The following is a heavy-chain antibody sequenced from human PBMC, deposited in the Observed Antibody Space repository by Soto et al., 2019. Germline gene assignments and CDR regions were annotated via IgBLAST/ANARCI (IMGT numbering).Heavy chain of an antibody. J-gene: IGHJ4*02. CDR2: INVDGSRI. D-gene: IGHD3-22*01. CDR3: ASVRADYYDSSGPLGY. Sequence: PVGSHRLSSTASGFTCISYWMRWVRQATGKGLVWVSRINVDGSRISFADSVKGRFTISRDNSKNTLYLQMNSLRAEDTAVYYCASVRADYYDSSGPLGYWGQGTLVTVSS. V-gene: IGHV3-74*01. CDR1: GFTCISYW.